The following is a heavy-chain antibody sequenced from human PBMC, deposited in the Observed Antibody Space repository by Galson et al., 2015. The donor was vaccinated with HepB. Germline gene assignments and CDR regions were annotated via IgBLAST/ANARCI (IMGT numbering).Heavy chain of an antibody. CDR3: AKDVDGGFYYFAMDV. CDR1: GFSFDDYA. D-gene: IGHD3-10*01. V-gene: IGHV3-43*01. Sequence: SLRLSCAASGFSFDDYAMHWVRQRPEKGLEWVSLINSDGITTYYADSVKGRFTISRDNNKNSLYLEMTSLRTEDTALYYCAKDVDGGFYYFAMDVWGRGTTVTVSS. J-gene: IGHJ6*02. CDR2: INSDGITT.